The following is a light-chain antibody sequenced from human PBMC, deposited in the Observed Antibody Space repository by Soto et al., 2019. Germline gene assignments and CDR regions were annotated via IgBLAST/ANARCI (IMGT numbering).Light chain of an antibody. Sequence: QAVVTQPPSVSGAPGQRVTISCTGSGSNIGATYDVHWYQQLPGAAPTLLIYGNNNRPSGVPDRFSGSKSGTSASLVITGLQAEDEAHYHCQSYDSSLSAVVFGGGTKVTVL. CDR3: QSYDSSLSAVV. J-gene: IGLJ2*01. CDR2: GNN. V-gene: IGLV1-40*01. CDR1: GSNIGATYD.